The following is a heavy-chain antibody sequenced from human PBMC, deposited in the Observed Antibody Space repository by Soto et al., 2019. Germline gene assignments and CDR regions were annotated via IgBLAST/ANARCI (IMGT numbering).Heavy chain of an antibody. CDR2: ISGSGGST. V-gene: IGHV3-23*01. J-gene: IGHJ6*02. D-gene: IGHD3-3*01. Sequence: PWGSLRLSWAASGFTFSSYAMSWVRQAPGKGLEWVSSISGSGGSTYYAYSVKVRFTISRDNSKNTLYLQMNSLRAEDTAVYYCAKCMSIFGVVSMHGMDXWGQGTTVTVS. CDR3: AKCMSIFGVVSMHGMDX. CDR1: GFTFSSYA.